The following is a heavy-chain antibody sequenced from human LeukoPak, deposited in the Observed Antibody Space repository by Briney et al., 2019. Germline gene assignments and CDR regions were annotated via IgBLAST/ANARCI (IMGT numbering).Heavy chain of an antibody. D-gene: IGHD3-3*01. Sequence: GGSLRLSCTASGFTFNNYFMSWVRQTPGKGLEWVSSISGSGGKTYYTGSVKGRFTISRDNSKNIMYLQMNSLRAEDTGVYYCARAGGFFSPFGYWGQGTLVTVSS. V-gene: IGHV3-23*01. CDR3: ARAGGFFSPFGY. J-gene: IGHJ4*02. CDR2: ISGSGGKT. CDR1: GFTFNNYF.